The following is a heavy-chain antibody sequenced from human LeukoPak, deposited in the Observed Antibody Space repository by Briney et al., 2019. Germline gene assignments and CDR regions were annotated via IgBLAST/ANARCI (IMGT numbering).Heavy chain of an antibody. CDR2: INHSGST. D-gene: IGHD2-15*01. V-gene: IGHV4-34*01. Sequence: SETLSLTCAVYGGSFSGYYWSWIRQPPGEGLEWIGEINHSGSTNYNPSLKSRVTISVDTSKNQFSLKLSSVTAADTAVYYCASGRWPQGYWGQGTLVTVSS. J-gene: IGHJ4*02. CDR1: GGSFSGYY. CDR3: ASGRWPQGY.